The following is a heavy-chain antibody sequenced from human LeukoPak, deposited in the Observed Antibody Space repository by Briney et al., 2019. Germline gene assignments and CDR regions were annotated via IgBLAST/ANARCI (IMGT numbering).Heavy chain of an antibody. CDR1: GGTFSSYA. CDR2: IIPIFGTA. CDR3: ARVRGPRGPNWFDP. V-gene: IGHV1-69*05. J-gene: IGHJ5*02. Sequence: ASVKVSCKASGGTFSSYAISWVRQAPGQGLEWMGGIIPIFGTANYAQKFQGRVTITTDESTSTAYMELSSLRSEDTAVYYCARVRGPRGPNWFDPWGQGTLVTVSS.